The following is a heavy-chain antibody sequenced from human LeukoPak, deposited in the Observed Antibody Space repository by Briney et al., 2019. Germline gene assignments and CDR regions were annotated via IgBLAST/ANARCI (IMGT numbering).Heavy chain of an antibody. CDR3: VRSSYYRGDYYYYYMDV. Sequence: GESLKISCKGSGYSFTSYWIGWVRQTPWKGLEWMGIIYPGDSDTRYSPSFQGQVTISADKSISTAYLQWSSLKASDTAMYYCVRSSYYRGDYYYYYMDVWGKGTTVTVSS. CDR2: IYPGDSDT. J-gene: IGHJ6*03. CDR1: GYSFTSYW. D-gene: IGHD3-3*01. V-gene: IGHV5-51*01.